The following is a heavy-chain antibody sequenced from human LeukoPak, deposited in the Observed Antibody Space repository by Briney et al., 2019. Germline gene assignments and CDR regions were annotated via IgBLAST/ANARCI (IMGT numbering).Heavy chain of an antibody. Sequence: SETLSLTCTFSGVSISTYYWSWIRKPPGKGLEWIGYIYYSGTTNYNPSLKSRVTISIDTSRNEFSLKLTSVTAADTAVYYCAREANYYGSGSYFEGTFDYWGQGSLVTVSS. V-gene: IGHV4-59*01. CDR3: AREANYYGSGSYFEGTFDY. CDR2: IYYSGTT. D-gene: IGHD3-10*01. J-gene: IGHJ4*02. CDR1: GVSISTYY.